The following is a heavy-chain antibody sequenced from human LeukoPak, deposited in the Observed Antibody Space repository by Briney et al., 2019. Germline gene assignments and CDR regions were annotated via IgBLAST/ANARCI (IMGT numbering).Heavy chain of an antibody. V-gene: IGHV3-7*01. J-gene: IGHJ4*02. CDR3: AKGLIAVAGVIDY. CDR2: IKQDGSEK. D-gene: IGHD6-19*01. Sequence: GGSLRLSCAASGFTFSSYWMSWVRQAPGKGLEWVANIKQDGSEKYYADSVKGRFTTSRDNSKNTLYLQMNSLRAEDTAVYYCAKGLIAVAGVIDYWGQGTLVTVSS. CDR1: GFTFSSYW.